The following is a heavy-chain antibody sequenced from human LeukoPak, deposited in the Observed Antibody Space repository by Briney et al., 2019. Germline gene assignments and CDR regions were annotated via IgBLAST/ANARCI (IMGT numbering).Heavy chain of an antibody. V-gene: IGHV4-34*01. D-gene: IGHD1-26*01. Sequence: SETLSLTCAVYGGSLSGYYWSWIRQPPGKGLEWIGEINHSGSTNYNPSLKSRVTISVDTSKNQFSLKLSSVTAADTAVYYCARHQRWDNWFDPWGQGTLVTVSS. J-gene: IGHJ5*02. CDR3: ARHQRWDNWFDP. CDR1: GGSLSGYY. CDR2: INHSGST.